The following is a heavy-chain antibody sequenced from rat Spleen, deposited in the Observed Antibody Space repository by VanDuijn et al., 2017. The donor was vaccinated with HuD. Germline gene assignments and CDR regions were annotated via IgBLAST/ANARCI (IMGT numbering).Heavy chain of an antibody. J-gene: IGHJ3*01. Sequence: EVQLAESGGGLVQPGGSLKLSCAASGFTFSDSYMAWVRQAPTKGLEWVASIHYDVTDTYYRDSVKGRFTISRDDAESSLYLQMDSLKSDDTATYYCARMNYYDGTYYWGQGTLVTVSS. CDR1: GFTFSDSY. CDR2: IHYDVTDT. CDR3: ARMNYYDGTYY. D-gene: IGHD1-12*02. V-gene: IGHV5-20*01.